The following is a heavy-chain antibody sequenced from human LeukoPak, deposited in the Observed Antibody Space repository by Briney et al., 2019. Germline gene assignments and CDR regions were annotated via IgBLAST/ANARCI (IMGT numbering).Heavy chain of an antibody. Sequence: PSGTLSLTCAVSGGSISSSNWWSWVRQPPGKGLEWIGEIYHSGSTNYNPSLESRVTISIDTSKNQFPLKLSSVTAADTAVYYCARLGWQWLVYAFDIWGQGTMVTVSS. CDR2: IYHSGST. D-gene: IGHD6-19*01. V-gene: IGHV4-4*02. CDR3: ARLGWQWLVYAFDI. CDR1: GGSISSSNW. J-gene: IGHJ3*02.